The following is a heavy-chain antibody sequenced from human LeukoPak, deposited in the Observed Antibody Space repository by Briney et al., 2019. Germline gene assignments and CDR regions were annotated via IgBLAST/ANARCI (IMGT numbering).Heavy chain of an antibody. CDR1: GGSISSYY. J-gene: IGHJ4*02. Sequence: KPSETLSLTCTVSGGSISSYYWSWIRQPPGKGLEWIGYIYYSGSTNYNPSLKSRVTISVDTSKNQFSLKLSSVTAADTAVYYCASHDVGVGYALDYWGQGTLVTVSS. D-gene: IGHD3-16*01. CDR3: ASHDVGVGYALDY. V-gene: IGHV4-59*08. CDR2: IYYSGST.